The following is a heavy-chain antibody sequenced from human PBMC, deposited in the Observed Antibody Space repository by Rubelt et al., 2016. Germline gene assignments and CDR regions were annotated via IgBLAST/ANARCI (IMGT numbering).Heavy chain of an antibody. CDR2: INTNTGNP. V-gene: IGHV7-4-1*04. CDR3: ARGMRWFGENY. CDR1: GYTFTSYA. Sequence: QVQLVQSGAEVKKPGASVKVSCKASGYTFTSYAMNWVRQAPGQGLGWMGWINTNTGNPTYAQGFTGRFVFSLDTSVSMGYLQISSLKAEDTAVYYCARGMRWFGENYWGQGTLVTVSS. J-gene: IGHJ4*02. D-gene: IGHD3-10*01.